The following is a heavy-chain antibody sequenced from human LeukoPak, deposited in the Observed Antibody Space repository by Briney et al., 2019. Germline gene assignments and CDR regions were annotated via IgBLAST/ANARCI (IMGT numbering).Heavy chain of an antibody. CDR3: ARAGGWWGDYSFDY. Sequence: ASVKVSCKASGYTFTGYYMHWVRQAPGQGLEWMGWINPNSGGTNYAQKFQGRVTMTRDTSISTAYMELSRLRSDDTAVYYCARAGGWWGDYSFDYWGQGALDTVSS. V-gene: IGHV1-2*02. D-gene: IGHD4-17*01. J-gene: IGHJ4*02. CDR1: GYTFTGYY. CDR2: INPNSGGT.